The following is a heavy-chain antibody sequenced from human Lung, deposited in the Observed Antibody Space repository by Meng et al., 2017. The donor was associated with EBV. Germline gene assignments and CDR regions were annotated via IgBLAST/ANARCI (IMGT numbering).Heavy chain of an antibody. J-gene: IGHJ4*02. CDR1: GDSISSDIW. D-gene: IGHD1-1*01. Sequence: QVQLQESGPGLVKPSGTLSLTCIVSGDSISSDIWWSWVRQPPGKGLEWIGEVYHRGDTNYNPSLKSRVVISVDRSKNQFSLNLSSVTAADTAVYYCGRDQGRQLINHWGQGTLVTVSS. V-gene: IGHV4-4*02. CDR2: VYHRGDT. CDR3: GRDQGRQLINH.